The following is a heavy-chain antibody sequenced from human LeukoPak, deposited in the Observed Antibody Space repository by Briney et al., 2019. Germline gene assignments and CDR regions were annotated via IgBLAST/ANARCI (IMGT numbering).Heavy chain of an antibody. CDR2: ISSSSYI. D-gene: IGHD3-10*01. Sequence: PGGSLRLSCAASGFTFSSYSMNWVRQAPGKGLEWVSSISSSSYIYYADSVKGRFTISRDNAKNSLYLQMNSLRAEDTAVYYCARGSYGSASYSYYFDYWGQGTLVTVSS. CDR3: ARGSYGSASYSYYFDY. J-gene: IGHJ4*02. V-gene: IGHV3-21*01. CDR1: GFTFSSYS.